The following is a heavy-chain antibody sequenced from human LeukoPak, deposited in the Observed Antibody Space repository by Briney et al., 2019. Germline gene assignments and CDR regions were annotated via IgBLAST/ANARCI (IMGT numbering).Heavy chain of an antibody. Sequence: GASVTVSCKASGYSFTSYGITWVRQAPGQGLEWMGWISTYDGNANYAQKLQGRVTMTTDTSTITAYMELRSLRSDDTAMYYCARAPSGFTYGPGDHWGQGTLVTVSS. CDR1: GYSFTSYG. CDR2: ISTYDGNA. CDR3: ARAPSGFTYGPGDH. D-gene: IGHD5-18*01. V-gene: IGHV1-18*01. J-gene: IGHJ4*02.